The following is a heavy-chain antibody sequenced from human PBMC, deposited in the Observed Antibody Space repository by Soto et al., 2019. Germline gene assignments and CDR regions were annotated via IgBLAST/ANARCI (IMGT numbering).Heavy chain of an antibody. D-gene: IGHD3-22*01. CDR3: ARRNYFDSSGYPFDY. Sequence: SETLSLTCIVSCGCVNSDNFYWNWNRQPQGKELEWTGYGYHTGSTNYNPSLKRRLTISVDTSKNQFSLKLSSVTAADTAVYFCARRNYFDSSGYPFDYWGQGTLVTVSS. CDR2: GYHTGST. V-gene: IGHV4-61*01. CDR1: CGCVNSDNFY. J-gene: IGHJ4*02.